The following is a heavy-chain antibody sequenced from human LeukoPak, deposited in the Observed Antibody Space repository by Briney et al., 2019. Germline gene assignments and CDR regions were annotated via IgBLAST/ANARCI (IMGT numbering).Heavy chain of an antibody. V-gene: IGHV3-21*01. CDR3: ARGEVDYDFWSGYYLRELGHDAFDI. J-gene: IGHJ3*02. D-gene: IGHD3-3*01. Sequence: PGGSLRLSCAASGFTFSSYSMNWVRQAPGKGLEWVSSISSSSSYIYYADSVKGRFTISRDNAKNSLYLQMNSLRAEDTAVYYCARGEVDYDFWSGYYLRELGHDAFDIWGQGTMVTVSS. CDR2: ISSSSSYI. CDR1: GFTFSSYS.